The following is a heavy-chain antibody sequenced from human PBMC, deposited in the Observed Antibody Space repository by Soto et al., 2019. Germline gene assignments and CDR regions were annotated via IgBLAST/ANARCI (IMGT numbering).Heavy chain of an antibody. CDR3: ARDIGYCSGGSCYALCYYYYYGMDV. Sequence: QVQLQESGPGLVKPSGTLSLTCAVSGGSISSSNWWSWVRQPPGKGLEWLGEIYHSGSTNYNPSLKSRVTISVDKAKNQFSLELSSVTAADTAVYYCARDIGYCSGGSCYALCYYYYYGMDVWGQGTTVTVSS. V-gene: IGHV4-4*02. CDR1: GGSISSSNW. J-gene: IGHJ6*02. CDR2: IYHSGST. D-gene: IGHD2-15*01.